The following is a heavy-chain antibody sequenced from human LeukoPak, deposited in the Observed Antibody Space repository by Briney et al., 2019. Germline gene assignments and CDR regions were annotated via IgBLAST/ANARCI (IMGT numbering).Heavy chain of an antibody. CDR2: IIPIFGTA. V-gene: IGHV1-69*13. CDR1: GGTLSSYA. CDR3: ARDGYSWSFYYFDY. Sequence: SVKVSCKASGGTLSSYAISWVRQAPGQGLEWMGGIIPIFGTANYAQKFQGRVTITADESTSTAYMELSSLRSEDTAVYYCARDGYSWSFYYFDYWGQGILVTVSS. D-gene: IGHD1-26*01. J-gene: IGHJ4*02.